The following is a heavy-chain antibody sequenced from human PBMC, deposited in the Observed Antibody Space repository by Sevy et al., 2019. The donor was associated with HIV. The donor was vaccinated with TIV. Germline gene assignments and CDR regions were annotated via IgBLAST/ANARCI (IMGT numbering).Heavy chain of an antibody. D-gene: IGHD3-22*01. CDR1: GYSLTGLS. J-gene: IGHJ4*02. CDR2: FDPEDGER. Sequence: ASVKVSCKVSGYSLTGLSMHWVRQASGKGLEWMGSFDPEDGERIYAQKLEGRVTMTEDKSADTAYMELNSLRFEDTAVYYCATTKDYYESSGCPFDYWGQGTLVTVSS. V-gene: IGHV1-24*01. CDR3: ATTKDYYESSGCPFDY.